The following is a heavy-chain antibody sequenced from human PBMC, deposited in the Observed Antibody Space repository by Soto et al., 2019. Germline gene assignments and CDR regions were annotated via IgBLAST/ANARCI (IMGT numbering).Heavy chain of an antibody. CDR3: ARLFWGDSGLNNWFDP. Sequence: PSETLSLTCTVSGGSISSSSYYWGWIRQPPGKGLEWIGSIYYSGSTYYNPSLKSRVTISVDTSKNQFSLKLSSVTAADTAVYYCARLFWGDSGLNNWFDPWGQGTPVTVSS. J-gene: IGHJ5*02. V-gene: IGHV4-39*01. CDR2: IYYSGST. CDR1: GGSISSSSYY. D-gene: IGHD2-21*02.